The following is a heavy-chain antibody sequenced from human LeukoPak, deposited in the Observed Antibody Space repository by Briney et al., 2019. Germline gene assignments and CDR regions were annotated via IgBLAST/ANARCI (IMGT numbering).Heavy chain of an antibody. J-gene: IGHJ4*02. V-gene: IGHV4-59*08. CDR2: IYYSGST. D-gene: IGHD3-3*02. CDR3: ARLRPSKPDY. Sequence: SETLSLTCTVSGGSISGSYWSWIRQPPGKGLEWIGYIYYSGSTYYNPSLKSRVTISVDTSKNQFSLKLSSVTAADTAVYYCARLRPSKPDYWGQGTLVTVSS. CDR1: GGSISGSY.